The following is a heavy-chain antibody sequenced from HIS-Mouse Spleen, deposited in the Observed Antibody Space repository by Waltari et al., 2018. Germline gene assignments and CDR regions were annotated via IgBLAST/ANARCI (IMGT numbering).Heavy chain of an antibody. V-gene: IGHV4-39*07. Sequence: QLQLQESGPGLVKPSETLSLTCTVSGGSISSSSYYWGWIRQLPGKGLEWIGSIYYSGSTYYNPSLKSRVTISVDTSKNQFSLKLSSVTAADTAVYYCAREIPYSSSWYVWYFDLWGRGTLVTVSS. J-gene: IGHJ2*01. CDR3: AREIPYSSSWYVWYFDL. CDR2: IYYSGST. CDR1: GGSISSSSYY. D-gene: IGHD6-13*01.